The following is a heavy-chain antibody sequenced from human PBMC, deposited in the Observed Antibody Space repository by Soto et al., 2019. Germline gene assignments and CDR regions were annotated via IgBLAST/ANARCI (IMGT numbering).Heavy chain of an antibody. V-gene: IGHV4-59*01. CDR1: GGSLSRYY. D-gene: IGHD4-17*01. J-gene: IGHJ3*02. CDR3: ASMTTVVTPPAGACDS. Sequence: PSATLALTCPGPGGSLSRYYWSWIRQKQGKGLEWIGYIYYSGSTNYNPSLKSRVTISVDTSKNQFSLKLSSVTAADTAVYYCASMTTVVTPPAGACDSWGQGTMVTIS. CDR2: IYYSGST.